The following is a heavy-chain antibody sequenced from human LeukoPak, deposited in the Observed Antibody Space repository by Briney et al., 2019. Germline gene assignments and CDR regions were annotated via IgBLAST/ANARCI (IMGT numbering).Heavy chain of an antibody. CDR1: GFTFSSYE. CDR3: ARVDIGRGLDL. V-gene: IGHV3-48*03. D-gene: IGHD2-2*03. Sequence: GGSLRLSCAASGFTFSSYEMNWVRQAPGKGLEWVSYISSSGSTIYYADSVKGRFTISRDNAKNSLYLQMNSLRAEDTAVYYCARVDIGRGLDLRGRGTLVTVSS. J-gene: IGHJ2*01. CDR2: ISSSGSTI.